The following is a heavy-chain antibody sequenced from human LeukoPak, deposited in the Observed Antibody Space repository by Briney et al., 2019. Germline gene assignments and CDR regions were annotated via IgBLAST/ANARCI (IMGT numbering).Heavy chain of an antibody. CDR2: IYYSGST. CDR1: GVSVSSGSYY. V-gene: IGHV4-61*01. D-gene: IGHD6-6*01. J-gene: IGHJ5*02. Sequence: PSETLSLTCTVSGVSVSSGSYYWSWIRQPPGKGLEWIGYIYYSGSTNYNPSLKSRVTISVDTSKNQFSLKLSSVTAADTAVYYCAREVAARMNWFDPWGQGTLVTVSS. CDR3: AREVAARMNWFDP.